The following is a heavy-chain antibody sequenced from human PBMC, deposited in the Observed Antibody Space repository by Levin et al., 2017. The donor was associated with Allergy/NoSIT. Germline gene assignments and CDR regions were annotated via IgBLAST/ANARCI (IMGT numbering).Heavy chain of an antibody. V-gene: IGHV1-69*01. D-gene: IGHD2-2*01. J-gene: IGHJ3*02. CDR2: IRPIFGTA. CDR3: TMEANIVVLPAAGDSFDI. CDR1: GGTFSSHA. Sequence: KISCKASGGTFSSHALNWVRQAPGQGLEWMGGIRPIFGTADYAQKYQGRVSITADESTGTAYMEMSSLRSEDTAMYYCTMEANIVVLPAAGDSFDIWGQGTMVTVSS.